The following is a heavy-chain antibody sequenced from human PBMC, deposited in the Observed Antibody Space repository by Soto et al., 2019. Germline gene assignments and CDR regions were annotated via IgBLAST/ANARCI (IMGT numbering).Heavy chain of an antibody. CDR1: GFTFGTTD. V-gene: IGHV3-23*01. J-gene: IGHJ5*02. CDR3: VKNSGWFNT. CDR2: IDGSGGNT. D-gene: IGHD3-10*01. Sequence: QLLQSGGGLGQPGGSLTLSCAASGFTFGTTDMSWVRQAPGEGLEWVSTIDGSGGNTYYADSVKGRYTISRDNSRNKVYPQMNRLRGHDKALYYCVKNSGWFNTWGQGALVNVSS.